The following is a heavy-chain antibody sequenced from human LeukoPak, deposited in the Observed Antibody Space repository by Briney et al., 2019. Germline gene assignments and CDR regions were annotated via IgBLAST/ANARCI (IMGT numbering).Heavy chain of an antibody. D-gene: IGHD6-13*01. CDR2: IIPIFGSA. V-gene: IGHV1-69*13. CDR1: GYTFTGYY. Sequence: SVKVSCKASGYTFTGYYMHWVRQAPGQGLEWMGGIIPIFGSANYAQKFQGRVTITADESTSTAYMELSSLRSEDTAVYYCARLVGGSSLPPRRFDPWGQGTLVTVSS. J-gene: IGHJ5*02. CDR3: ARLVGGSSLPPRRFDP.